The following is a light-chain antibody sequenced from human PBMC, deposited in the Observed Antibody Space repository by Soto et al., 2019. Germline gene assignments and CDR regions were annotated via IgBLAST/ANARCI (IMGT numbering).Light chain of an antibody. V-gene: IGLV2-14*01. CDR2: DVS. CDR3: SSYTSASTPLV. Sequence: QSALTQPASVSGSPGQSITISCTGTGSDVGGYNYVSWYQQHPGKAPKVMIYDVSNRPSGVSNRFSGSKSGNTASLTISGPQAEDEADYSCSSYTSASTPLVFGGGTKLTVL. CDR1: GSDVGGYNY. J-gene: IGLJ2*01.